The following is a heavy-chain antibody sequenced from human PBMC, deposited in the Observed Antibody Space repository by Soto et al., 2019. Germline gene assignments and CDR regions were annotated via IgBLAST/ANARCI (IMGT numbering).Heavy chain of an antibody. CDR3: AYRGGVRYFAWLHY. V-gene: IGHV3-23*01. J-gene: IGHJ4*02. CDR2: ISGSGGST. Sequence: EVQLLESGGGLVQPGGSLRLSCAASGFTFSSYAMSWVRQAPGKGLEWVSAISGSGGSTYYADSVKGRFTISRNNSKNTLYLQMNSLRGEDTAVYYCAYRGGVRYFAWLHYWGQGTLVTVSS. D-gene: IGHD3-9*01. CDR1: GFTFSSYA.